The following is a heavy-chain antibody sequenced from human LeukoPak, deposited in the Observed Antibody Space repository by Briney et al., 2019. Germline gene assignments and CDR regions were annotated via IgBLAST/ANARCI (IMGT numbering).Heavy chain of an antibody. CDR2: INGDGRST. CDR1: GFAFNNSW. J-gene: IGHJ4*02. V-gene: IGHV3-74*01. CDR3: ARNPSLDY. Sequence: GRSLRLSCAASGFAFNNSWMHWVRQAPGKGLVWVSRINGDGRSTDYADSVMGRFTISRDNANNTLYLQMNSLRADDTAVYYCARNPSLDYWGQGTLVTVSS.